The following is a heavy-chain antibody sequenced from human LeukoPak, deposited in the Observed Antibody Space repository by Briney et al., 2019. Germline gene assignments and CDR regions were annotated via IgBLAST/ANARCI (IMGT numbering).Heavy chain of an antibody. CDR3: EKDRRGGYQLLFVDF. CDR1: EFTFSNYG. V-gene: IGHV3-30*18. Sequence: GGSLRLSCAASEFTFSNYGMHWVRQAPGKGLEWVAVISFDGSNKYYADSVKGRLTISRDNSKNTLYLQMNSLRAEDTAVYYCEKDRRGGYQLLFVDFWGQGTLVTVSS. D-gene: IGHD2-2*01. J-gene: IGHJ4*02. CDR2: ISFDGSNK.